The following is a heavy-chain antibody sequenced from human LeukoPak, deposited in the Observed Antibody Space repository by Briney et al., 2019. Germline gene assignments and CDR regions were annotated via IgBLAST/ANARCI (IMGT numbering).Heavy chain of an antibody. V-gene: IGHV4-59*12. CDR2: IYYSGST. D-gene: IGHD5-18*01. CDR3: ARGFVDTAMAVDY. Sequence: SETLSLTCTVSGGSISSYYWSWIRQPPGKGLEWIGYIYYSGSTNYNPSLKSRVTISVDTSKNQFSLKLSSVTAADTAVYYCARGFVDTAMAVDYWGQGTLVTVSS. J-gene: IGHJ4*02. CDR1: GGSISSYY.